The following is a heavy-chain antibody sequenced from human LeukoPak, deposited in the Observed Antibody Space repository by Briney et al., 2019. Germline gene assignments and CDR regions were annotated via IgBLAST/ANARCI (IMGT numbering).Heavy chain of an antibody. J-gene: IGHJ6*03. V-gene: IGHV3-48*01. CDR3: ARDRGRYYMDV. CDR2: ITLSSSTI. D-gene: IGHD6-25*01. Sequence: PGGSLRLSCAASAFNFNNYNMNWVRQAPGKGLEWVSYITLSSSTIYYADSVKGRFTISRDNAKNSLYLQMNSLRAEDTAVYYCARDRGRYYMDVWGKGTTVTISS. CDR1: AFNFNNYN.